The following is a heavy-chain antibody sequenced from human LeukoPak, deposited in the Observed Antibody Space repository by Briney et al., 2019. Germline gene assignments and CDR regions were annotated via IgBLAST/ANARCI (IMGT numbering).Heavy chain of an antibody. CDR1: GGTFSSYA. V-gene: IGHV1-69*01. CDR2: IIPIFGTA. J-gene: IGHJ5*02. D-gene: IGHD5-18*01. CDR3: ARFPQYSYGTYNWFDP. Sequence: GSSVKVSCKASGGTFSSYAISWVRQAPGQGLEWMGGIIPIFGTANYAQKFQGRVTITADESTSTAYVELSSLRSEDTAVYYCARFPQYSYGTYNWFDPWGQGTLVTVSS.